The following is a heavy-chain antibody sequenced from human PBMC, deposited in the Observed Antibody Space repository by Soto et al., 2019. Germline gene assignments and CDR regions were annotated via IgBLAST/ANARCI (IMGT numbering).Heavy chain of an antibody. CDR1: GFTVSTYG. Sequence: GGSPRLSCAVSGFTVSTYGMHWVRQAPGKGLEWVAVISRDGGNKYYADSVKGRFTISRDNSKNTLYLQMNSLRAEDTAVYYCVKGDYYYDGSGYYPFDYWGQGTLVTVSS. V-gene: IGHV3-30*18. CDR3: VKGDYYYDGSGYYPFDY. J-gene: IGHJ4*02. D-gene: IGHD3-22*01. CDR2: ISRDGGNK.